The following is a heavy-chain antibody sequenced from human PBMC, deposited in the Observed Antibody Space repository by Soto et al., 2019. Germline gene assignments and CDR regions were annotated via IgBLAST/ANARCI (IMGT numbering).Heavy chain of an antibody. V-gene: IGHV4-34*01. CDR1: GGSFSGYY. Sequence: QVQLQQWGAGLLKPSETLSLTCAVYGGSFSGYYWNWIRQPPGKGLEWIGEINHSGSANYSPSLKSRVTISVDTSKNQFSLKLSSVTAADTAVYFCARFHGYDYYYDSRKHNWFDPWGQGTLVTVSS. CDR3: ARFHGYDYYYDSRKHNWFDP. J-gene: IGHJ5*02. D-gene: IGHD3-10*01. CDR2: INHSGSA.